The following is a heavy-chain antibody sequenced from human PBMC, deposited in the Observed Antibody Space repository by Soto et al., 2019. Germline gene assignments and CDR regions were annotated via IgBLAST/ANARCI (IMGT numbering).Heavy chain of an antibody. CDR2: IYWNDDK. CDR3: AHSPWGAAPDY. Sequence: QITLKESGPTLVKPTETLTLTCTVSGFPLSARGVGVGWIRQPPGKALEWLAIIYWNDDKPYSPTLKSRLTITKDTSKNQVVLSMTNTDPVDTAKYYCAHSPWGAAPDYWGQGTLVTVSS. CDR1: GFPLSARGVG. V-gene: IGHV2-5*01. D-gene: IGHD3-16*01. J-gene: IGHJ4*02.